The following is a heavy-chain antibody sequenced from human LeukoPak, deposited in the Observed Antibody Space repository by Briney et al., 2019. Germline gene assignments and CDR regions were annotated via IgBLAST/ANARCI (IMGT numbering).Heavy chain of an antibody. V-gene: IGHV4-31*11. Sequence: SETLSLTCAVSGGSISSGGYYWSWIRQHPGKGLEWIGYIYYSGSTYYNPSLKSRITIPVDTSKNQFSLKLSSVTAADTAVYYCARVDSRASPYYFDFWGQGTLVTVSS. CDR3: ARVDSRASPYYFDF. J-gene: IGHJ4*02. D-gene: IGHD3-22*01. CDR2: IYYSGST. CDR1: GGSISSGGYY.